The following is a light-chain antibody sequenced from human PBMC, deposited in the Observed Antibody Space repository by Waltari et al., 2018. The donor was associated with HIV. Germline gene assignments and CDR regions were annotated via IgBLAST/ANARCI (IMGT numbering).Light chain of an antibody. V-gene: IGKV3-20*01. CDR1: QQINGGY. J-gene: IGKJ3*01. CDR3: QQYAESVWT. CDR2: DSS. Sequence: EIVLTQSPGALSVSPGERATLSCRASQQINGGYLAWYQQTPGQVPRLVIYDSSRRAAGIPDRFSGSGSGTDFTLTIDRLEPEDFAVYYCQQYAESVWTFGPGTRVDIK.